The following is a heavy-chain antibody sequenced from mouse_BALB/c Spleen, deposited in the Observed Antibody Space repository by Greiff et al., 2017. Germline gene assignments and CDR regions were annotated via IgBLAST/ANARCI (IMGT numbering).Heavy chain of an antibody. CDR3: NAFVLWLRRGDYLDD. D-gene: IGHD2-2*01. CDR1: GFNIKDYY. V-gene: IGHV14-4*02. CDR2: IDPENGDT. J-gene: IGHJ2*01. Sequence: DVKLQESGAELVRSGASVKLSCTASGFNIKDYYMPWVKQRPEQGLAWIGWIDPENGDTEYAPKFQGKATMTADTSSNTAYLQLSRLTSEDTAVYYCNAFVLWLRRGDYLDDGGKGTTLTVAS.